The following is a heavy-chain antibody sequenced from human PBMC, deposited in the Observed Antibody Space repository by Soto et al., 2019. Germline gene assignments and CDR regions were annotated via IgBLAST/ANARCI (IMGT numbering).Heavy chain of an antibody. Sequence: QVQLLESGGGVVQPGRSLRLSCAASGFTFSSYAMHWVRQAPGKGLEWVAVISYDGSNKYYADSVKGRFTISRDNSKYTLYLQMNSLRAEDTAVYYCARLGYSYGLGFDYWGQGTLVTVSS. D-gene: IGHD5-18*01. J-gene: IGHJ4*02. V-gene: IGHV3-30-3*01. CDR3: ARLGYSYGLGFDY. CDR1: GFTFSSYA. CDR2: ISYDGSNK.